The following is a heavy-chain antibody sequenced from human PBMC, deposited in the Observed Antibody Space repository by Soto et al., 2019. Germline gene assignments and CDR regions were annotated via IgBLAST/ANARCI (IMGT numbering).Heavy chain of an antibody. D-gene: IGHD6-13*01. J-gene: IGHJ6*02. CDR3: ARHRGIAAAVYYGMDV. CDR1: GYSFTSYW. Sequence: GESLKIYCKGSGYSFTSYWISWVRQMPGKGLEWMGRIDPSDSYTNYSPSFQGHVTISADKSISTAYLQWSSLKASDTAMYYCARHRGIAAAVYYGMDVWGQGTTVTVSS. V-gene: IGHV5-10-1*01. CDR2: IDPSDSYT.